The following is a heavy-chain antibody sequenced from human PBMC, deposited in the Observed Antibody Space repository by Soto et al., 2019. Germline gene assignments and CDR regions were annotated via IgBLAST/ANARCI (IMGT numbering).Heavy chain of an antibody. CDR1: GFTFSSYA. J-gene: IGHJ6*02. Sequence: EVQLLESGGGLVQPGGSLRLSCAASGFTFSSYAMSWVRQAPGKGLEWVSAISGSGGSTYYADSVKGRFTISRDKSKNTLYLQMNSLRAEDTAVYYCAKDKAVGLEGYGMDVWGQGTTVTVSS. D-gene: IGHD2-15*01. V-gene: IGHV3-23*01. CDR3: AKDKAVGLEGYGMDV. CDR2: ISGSGGST.